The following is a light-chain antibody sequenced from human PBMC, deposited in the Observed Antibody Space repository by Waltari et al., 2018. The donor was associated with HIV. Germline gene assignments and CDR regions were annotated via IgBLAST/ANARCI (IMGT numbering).Light chain of an antibody. Sequence: QSVLTQPPSVSAAPGQKVTISCSETSPKIGHLYVYWYKQLPGPAPKLLIYDNNKRPSGIPDRFSGSKAGTTATLGITGLQTGDEADYYCGRWDSSLSGHWVFGGGTKLTVL. CDR2: DNN. J-gene: IGLJ3*02. CDR1: SPKIGHLY. V-gene: IGLV1-51*01. CDR3: GRWDSSLSGHWV.